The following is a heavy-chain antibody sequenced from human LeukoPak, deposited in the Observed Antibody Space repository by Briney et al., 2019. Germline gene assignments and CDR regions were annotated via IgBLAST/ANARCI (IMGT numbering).Heavy chain of an antibody. CDR2: VNSDGSRT. Sequence: PGGSLRLSCAASGFTFSSYWIHWVRQAPGKGLVWVSRVNSDGSRTSYADSVKGRFTISRDNAKDSLYLQMNSLRVEDTAVYYCARGRGGGDPLDIWDQGTKVTVSS. D-gene: IGHD3-16*01. V-gene: IGHV3-74*01. CDR3: ARGRGGGDPLDI. J-gene: IGHJ3*02. CDR1: GFTFSSYW.